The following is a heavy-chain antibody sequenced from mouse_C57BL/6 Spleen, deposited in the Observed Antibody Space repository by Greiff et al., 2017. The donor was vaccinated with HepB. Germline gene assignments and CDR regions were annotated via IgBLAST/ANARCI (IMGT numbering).Heavy chain of an antibody. V-gene: IGHV1-55*01. J-gene: IGHJ2*01. D-gene: IGHD1-1*01. CDR3: ARAPYYYGSSYYFDY. CDR1: GYTFTSYW. CDR2: IYPGSGST. Sequence: QVQLQQPGAELVKPGASVKMSCKASGYTFTSYWITWVKQRPGQGLEWIGDIYPGSGSTNYNEKFKSKATLTVDTSSSTAYMQLSSLTSEDSAVYYCARAPYYYGSSYYFDYWGQGTTLTVPS.